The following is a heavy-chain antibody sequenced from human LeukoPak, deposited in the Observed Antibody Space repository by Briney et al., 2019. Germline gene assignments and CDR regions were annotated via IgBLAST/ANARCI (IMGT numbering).Heavy chain of an antibody. D-gene: IGHD3-22*01. J-gene: IGHJ4*02. CDR3: ASIMRDYYDSSGTLFDY. Sequence: GGSLRLSCAASGFTVSSYYMSWVRQAPGKGLEWVSIIYSGGSTYYADSVKGRFTISRDNSKNTLYLQMNSLSAEDTAVYYCASIMRDYYDSSGTLFDYWGQGTLVTVSS. V-gene: IGHV3-66*01. CDR1: GFTVSSYY. CDR2: IYSGGST.